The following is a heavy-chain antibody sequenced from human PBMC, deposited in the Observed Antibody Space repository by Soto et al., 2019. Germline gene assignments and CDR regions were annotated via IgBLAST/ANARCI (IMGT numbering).Heavy chain of an antibody. CDR2: IYPGDSDT. Sequence: GESLKISCKGSGYSFTSYWIGWVRQKPGKGLEWMGIIYPGDSDTRYSPSFQGQVTISADKSISTAYLQWSSLKASDTAMYYCARQIYDSDSGPNFQYYFDSWGQGTLVTVSS. J-gene: IGHJ4*02. CDR1: GYSFTSYW. CDR3: ARQIYDSDSGPNFQYYFDS. D-gene: IGHD3-22*01. V-gene: IGHV5-51*01.